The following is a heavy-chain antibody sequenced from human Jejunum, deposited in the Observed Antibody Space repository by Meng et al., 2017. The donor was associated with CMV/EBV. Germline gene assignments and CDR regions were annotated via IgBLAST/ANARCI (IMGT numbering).Heavy chain of an antibody. CDR3: ARGGITVFGVVIIDYYGMDV. J-gene: IGHJ6*02. CDR1: YW. CDR2: INQDGSET. V-gene: IGHV3-7*01. D-gene: IGHD3-3*01. Sequence: YWRSWVRQAQGKGLEWVANINQDGSETYYVESVRGRFSISRDNAKNSLYLQMSSLRAEDTAVYFCARGGITVFGVVIIDYYGMDVWGQGNPGHRLL.